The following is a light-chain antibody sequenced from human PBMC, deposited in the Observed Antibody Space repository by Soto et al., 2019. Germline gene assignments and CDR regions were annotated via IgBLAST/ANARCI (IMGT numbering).Light chain of an antibody. Sequence: DIQMTQSPSTLSASVGDRVTITCRARQSINSWLAWYQQKPGKAPNLLIYKASSLESGVPSRFSGSGSGTEFTLTISSLQPDDFATYYCQQYNSYWTFGQGTKVEIK. CDR2: KAS. CDR1: QSINSW. J-gene: IGKJ1*01. CDR3: QQYNSYWT. V-gene: IGKV1-5*03.